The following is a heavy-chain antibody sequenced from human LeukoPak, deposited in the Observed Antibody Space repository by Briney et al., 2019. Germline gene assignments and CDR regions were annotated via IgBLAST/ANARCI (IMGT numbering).Heavy chain of an antibody. Sequence: VASVKVSCKASGYTFTGYYMHWVRQAPGQGLEWMGWINPNSGGTHYAQKFQGRVTMTRDTSISTAYMELSGLRSDDTAVYYCASTRSSWCLDYWGQGTLVTVSS. V-gene: IGHV1-2*02. CDR2: INPNSGGT. D-gene: IGHD6-13*01. J-gene: IGHJ4*02. CDR3: ASTRSSWCLDY. CDR1: GYTFTGYY.